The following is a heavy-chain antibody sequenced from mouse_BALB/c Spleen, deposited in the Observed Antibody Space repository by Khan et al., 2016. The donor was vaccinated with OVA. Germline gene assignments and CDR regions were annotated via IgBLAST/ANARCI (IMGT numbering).Heavy chain of an antibody. J-gene: IGHJ3*01. CDR1: GYSFTSYY. CDR3: TRHGYVAGFNY. Sequence: VQLKQSGPDLMKPGASLKISCKASGYSFTSYYIHWVVQSHGKSLEWIGYIDPFSGGTTYNQKFKGKATFTVDKSSSTAYIHLSNLTAEDSAVYYCTRHGYVAGFNYWGQGTLVTVSA. V-gene: IGHV1S135*01. CDR2: IDPFSGGT. D-gene: IGHD2-2*01.